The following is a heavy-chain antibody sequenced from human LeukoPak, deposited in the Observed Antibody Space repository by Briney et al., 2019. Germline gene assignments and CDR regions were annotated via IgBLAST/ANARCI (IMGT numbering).Heavy chain of an antibody. D-gene: IGHD5-18*01. CDR2: IYYSGST. CDR1: GASISGSGYY. V-gene: IGHV4-61*05. CDR3: AFRSNSYGFPY. Sequence: SETPSLTCAVSGASISGSGYYLGWIRQPPGKGLEWIGYIYYSGSTNYNPSLKSRVTISVDTSKNQFSLKLSSVTAADTAVYYCAFRSNSYGFPYWGQGTLVTVSS. J-gene: IGHJ4*02.